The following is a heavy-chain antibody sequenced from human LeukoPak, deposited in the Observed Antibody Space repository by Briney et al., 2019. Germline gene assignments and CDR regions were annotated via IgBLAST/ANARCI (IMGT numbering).Heavy chain of an antibody. CDR3: ARLYFDLRGWFDP. V-gene: IGHV4-59*08. CDR1: GASITSYY. Sequence: SETLSLTCTVSGASITSYYWNWIRQPPGKGLEWVGYIHYSGSTYYNPSLKSRVTISVDTSKNQFSLKLSSVTAADTAVYYCARLYFDLRGWFDPWGQGTLVTVSS. J-gene: IGHJ5*02. D-gene: IGHD3-3*01. CDR2: IHYSGST.